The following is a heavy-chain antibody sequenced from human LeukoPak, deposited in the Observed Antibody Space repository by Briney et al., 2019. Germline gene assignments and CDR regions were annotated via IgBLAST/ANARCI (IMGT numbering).Heavy chain of an antibody. J-gene: IGHJ4*02. CDR2: ISSSGNTI. Sequence: GGSLRLSCEASNFIFSTYSMNWVRQAPGKGLEWLSHISSSGNTIYYADSVKGRFTISRDNAKNSLYLQMNSLGDEDSAVYYCARDQGIFDYWGQGILVTVSS. V-gene: IGHV3-48*02. CDR3: ARDQGIFDY. CDR1: NFIFSTYS.